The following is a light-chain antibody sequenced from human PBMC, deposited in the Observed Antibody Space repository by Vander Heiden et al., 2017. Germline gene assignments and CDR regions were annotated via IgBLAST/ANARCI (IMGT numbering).Light chain of an antibody. CDR1: ASVSSGY. Sequence: IVLTHSSGTLSLSPGYRATRSCRDSASVSSGYLAWYQQKPGQAPRLLIYGASSRATDIPDRFSGSGSGTDFTLTISSLEPEDVAVYYCQQYHSPPQAFGQGTKVEIK. CDR2: GAS. J-gene: IGKJ1*01. CDR3: QQYHSPPQA. V-gene: IGKV3-20*01.